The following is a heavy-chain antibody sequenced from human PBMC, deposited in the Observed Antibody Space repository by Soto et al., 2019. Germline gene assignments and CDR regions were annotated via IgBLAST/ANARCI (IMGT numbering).Heavy chain of an antibody. V-gene: IGHV3-48*02. J-gene: IGHJ4*02. Sequence: EVQLVESGGGLVQPGGSLRLSCAASGFTFSSYSMNWVRQAPGKGLEWVSYISSSSSTIYYAASVKGRFTISRDNAKNSLYLQMNSLRDEDTAVYYCARAPAGYSYGADYWGQGTLVTVSS. CDR2: ISSSSSTI. CDR1: GFTFSSYS. D-gene: IGHD5-18*01. CDR3: ARAPAGYSYGADY.